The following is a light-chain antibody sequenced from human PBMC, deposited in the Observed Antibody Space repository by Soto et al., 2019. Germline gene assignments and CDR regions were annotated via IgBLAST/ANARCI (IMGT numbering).Light chain of an antibody. CDR2: GAS. Sequence: EIVMTQSPDTLFVSLGEGATLSCRASQSVGNNLAWYQQKPGQAPRLLIHGASIRATGVPARFSGSGSGTEFTLTISSLQSEDFAVYYCQQCDDWPRTFGQGTKVDIK. V-gene: IGKV3-15*01. J-gene: IGKJ1*01. CDR1: QSVGNN. CDR3: QQCDDWPRT.